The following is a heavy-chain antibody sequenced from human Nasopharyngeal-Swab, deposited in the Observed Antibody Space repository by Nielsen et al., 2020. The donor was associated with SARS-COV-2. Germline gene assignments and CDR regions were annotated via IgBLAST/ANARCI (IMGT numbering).Heavy chain of an antibody. CDR3: ARQTIYSFGWFDS. CDR2: INWIGGSA. D-gene: IGHD3-3*01. Sequence: GESLKISCAASGFTFDDCAMSWVRQVPGKGLEWVANINWIGGSADYSDAVKGRFTISRDNAKNSLYLQMNSLRAEDTAIYHCARQTIYSFGWFDSWGQGNLVTVSS. CDR1: GFTFDDCA. V-gene: IGHV3-20*01. J-gene: IGHJ5*01.